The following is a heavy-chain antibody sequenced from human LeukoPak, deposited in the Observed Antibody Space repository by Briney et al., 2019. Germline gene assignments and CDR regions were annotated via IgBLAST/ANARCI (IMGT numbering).Heavy chain of an antibody. V-gene: IGHV4-61*05. CDR1: GGSISSNSYY. CDR2: IYYSGST. J-gene: IGHJ3*02. CDR3: ARLFRWDEYDSTEDYPERAFDI. D-gene: IGHD3-22*01. Sequence: PSETLSLTYTVSGGSISSNSYYWGWIRQPPGKGLEWIGFIYYSGSTNYNPSLKSRVNISVGTSKNQFSLILRSVTAADTAVYYCARLFRWDEYDSTEDYPERAFDIWGQGTTVTVSS.